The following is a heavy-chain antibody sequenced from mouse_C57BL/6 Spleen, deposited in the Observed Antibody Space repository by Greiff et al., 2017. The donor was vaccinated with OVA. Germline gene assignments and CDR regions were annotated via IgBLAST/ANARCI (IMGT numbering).Heavy chain of an antibody. Sequence: EVQLVESGGGLVQPKGSLKLSCAASGFSFNTYAMNWVRQAPGKGLEWVARIRSKSNNYATYYADSVKDRFTISRDDSESMLYLQMNNLKTEDTAMYYCVRDGYPYAMDYWGKGTSVTVSS. CDR1: GFSFNTYA. D-gene: IGHD2-3*01. CDR3: VRDGYPYAMDY. V-gene: IGHV10-1*01. J-gene: IGHJ4*01. CDR2: IRSKSNNYAT.